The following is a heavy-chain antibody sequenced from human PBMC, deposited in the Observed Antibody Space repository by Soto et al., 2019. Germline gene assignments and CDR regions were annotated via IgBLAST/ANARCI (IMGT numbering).Heavy chain of an antibody. V-gene: IGHV4-31*03. J-gene: IGHJ4*02. Sequence: QVQLQESGPGLVKPSQTLSLTSTVSGASINSALYYCNWIRHIPGKGLEWIGCIHYSGITYYNPSLQSRLIISVDTSDNQFPLTLTSVTAADTAVYYCARGPDHAKAGYWGQGILVTVSS. CDR3: ARGPDHAKAGY. D-gene: IGHD6-19*01. CDR1: GASINSALYY. CDR2: IHYSGIT.